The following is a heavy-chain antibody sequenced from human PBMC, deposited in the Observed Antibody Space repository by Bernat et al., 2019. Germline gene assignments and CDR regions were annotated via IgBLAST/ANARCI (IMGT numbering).Heavy chain of an antibody. D-gene: IGHD3-3*01. CDR1: GGSISSSSYY. CDR2: IYYSGST. J-gene: IGHJ5*02. CDR3: EGADYDFWSDYYPDNWFDP. V-gene: IGHV4-39*01. Sequence: QLQLQESGPGLVKPSETLSLTCTVSGGSISSSSYYLGWIRQPPGKGLEWIGSIYYSGSTYYNPSLKSRVTISIDTSKDQLSLNMRFVTATDTAVYYCEGADYDFWSDYYPDNWFDPWGQGTLVTFSS.